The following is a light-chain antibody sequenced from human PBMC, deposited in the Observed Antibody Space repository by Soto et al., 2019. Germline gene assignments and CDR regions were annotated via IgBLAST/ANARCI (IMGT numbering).Light chain of an antibody. J-gene: IGKJ2*01. Sequence: EIVLTQSPATLSLSPGERATLSCRASQSVSSCLAWYQQKPGQAPRLLIYDASNSATGIPARFSGSGSGTDFSLTISSLEPEDFAVYYCQQRSNWPLYTFGQGTKLEIK. V-gene: IGKV3-11*01. CDR1: QSVSSC. CDR3: QQRSNWPLYT. CDR2: DAS.